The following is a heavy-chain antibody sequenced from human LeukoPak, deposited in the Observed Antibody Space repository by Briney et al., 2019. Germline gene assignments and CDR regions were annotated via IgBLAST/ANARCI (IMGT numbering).Heavy chain of an antibody. D-gene: IGHD6-13*01. CDR3: AAETVAAAAPRDY. CDR2: IYSGGST. J-gene: IGHJ4*02. V-gene: IGHV3-66*01. Sequence: GGSLRLSCAASGYTVCSNYMSWVRQAPGKGLEWVSVIYSGGSTYYADSVKGRFTISRDNSKNTLYLQMNSLRAEDTAVYYCAAETVAAAAPRDYWGQGTLVTVSS. CDR1: GYTVCSNY.